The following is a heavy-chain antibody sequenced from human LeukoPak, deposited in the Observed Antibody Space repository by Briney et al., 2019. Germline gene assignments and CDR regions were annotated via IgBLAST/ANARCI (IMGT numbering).Heavy chain of an antibody. Sequence: SETLSLTCAEYGGSFSGYYWSWIRQPPRRGLEWIGEINHSGSPNYNPSLKSRVTISVDTSKNQFSLKLSSVTAADTAVYYCARVLDSSGYYYGFDPWGQGTLVTVSS. CDR1: GGSFSGYY. V-gene: IGHV4-34*01. CDR2: INHSGSP. D-gene: IGHD3-22*01. CDR3: ARVLDSSGYYYGFDP. J-gene: IGHJ5*02.